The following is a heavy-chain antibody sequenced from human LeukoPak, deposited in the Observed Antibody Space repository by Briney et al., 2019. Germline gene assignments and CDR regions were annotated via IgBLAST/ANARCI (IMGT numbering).Heavy chain of an antibody. D-gene: IGHD5/OR15-5a*01. CDR2: FYYTGRT. J-gene: IGHJ4*02. CDR1: GFTFSSYA. CDR3: ARHLSSVSTNDY. Sequence: GSLRLSCAASGFTFSSYAMSWVRQPPGKGLEWIGSFYYTGRTYYNPSLKSRVTISADTSKNQFSLKVTSVTAADTAVYYCARHLSSVSTNDYWGQGTLVSVSS. V-gene: IGHV4-39*01.